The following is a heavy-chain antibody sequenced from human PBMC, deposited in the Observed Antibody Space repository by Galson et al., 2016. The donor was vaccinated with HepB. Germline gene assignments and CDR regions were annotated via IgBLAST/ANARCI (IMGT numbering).Heavy chain of an antibody. CDR3: TRGAAHWFDP. V-gene: IGHV4-59*08. J-gene: IGHJ5*02. CDR2: IYYSGST. Sequence: SETLSLTCTVSGGSLSSYYWSWIRQPPGKGLEWIGYIYYSGSTIYNPSPKSRVTISVDTSKNQFSLKLTSVTAADTAIYYCTRGAAHWFDPWGQGTLVTVSS. D-gene: IGHD6-6*01. CDR1: GGSLSSYY.